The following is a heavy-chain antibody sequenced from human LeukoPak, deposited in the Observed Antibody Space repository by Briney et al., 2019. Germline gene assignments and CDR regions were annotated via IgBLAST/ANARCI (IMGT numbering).Heavy chain of an antibody. CDR1: GFTFGNFW. V-gene: IGHV3-7*04. Sequence: PGGSLRLSCVASGFTFGNFWMSWARHSPGRGLEWVANIHPEGDEKYHVESVMGRFTISRDNAESSLFLQMNGLRGEDTAVYYGARGDAFSGDHWGQGTLVTVSS. CDR3: ARGDAFSGDH. CDR2: IHPEGDEK. J-gene: IGHJ4*02.